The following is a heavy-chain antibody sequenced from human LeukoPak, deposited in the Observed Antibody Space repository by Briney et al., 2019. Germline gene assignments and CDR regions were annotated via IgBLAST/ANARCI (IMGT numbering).Heavy chain of an antibody. CDR1: GYTFTSYA. CDR2: INAGNGNT. D-gene: IGHD6-13*01. CDR3: ARDQGTYSSSWSDYYCYYGMDV. Sequence: GASVKVSCKASGYTFTSYAMHWVRQAPGQRLEWMGWINAGNGNTKYSQKFQGRVTITRDTSASTAYMELSSLRSEDTAVHYCARDQGTYSSSWSDYYCYYGMDVWGQGTTVTVSS. J-gene: IGHJ6*02. V-gene: IGHV1-3*01.